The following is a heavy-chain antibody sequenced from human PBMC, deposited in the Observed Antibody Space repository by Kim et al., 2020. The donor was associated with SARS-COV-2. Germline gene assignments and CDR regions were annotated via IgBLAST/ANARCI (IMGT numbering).Heavy chain of an antibody. D-gene: IGHD1-20*01. V-gene: IGHV4-38-2*02. Sequence: SETLSLTCTVSGYSISSGYYWGWIRQPPGKGLEWIGSIYHSGSTYYNPSLKSRVTISVDTSKNQFSLKLSSVTAADTAVYYCARDQDNWNDEGDNWFDPWGQGTLVTVSS. CDR3: ARDQDNWNDEGDNWFDP. CDR1: GYSISSGYY. CDR2: IYHSGST. J-gene: IGHJ5*02.